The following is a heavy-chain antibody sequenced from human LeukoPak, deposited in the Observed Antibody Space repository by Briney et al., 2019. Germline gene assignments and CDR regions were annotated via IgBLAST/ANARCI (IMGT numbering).Heavy chain of an antibody. V-gene: IGHV3-7*03. J-gene: IGHJ4*02. CDR3: ARDQYDTWSRRGNFDS. CDR2: IKLDGSEK. Sequence: GGSLRLSCAASGFTFSSYWRSWVRQAPGKGLEWVANIKLDGSEKNYVDSVKGRFTISRDNTKNSLYLQMNSLRAEDTAVFYCARDQYDTWSRRGNFDSWGQGTLVIVSS. D-gene: IGHD3-3*01. CDR1: GFTFSSYW.